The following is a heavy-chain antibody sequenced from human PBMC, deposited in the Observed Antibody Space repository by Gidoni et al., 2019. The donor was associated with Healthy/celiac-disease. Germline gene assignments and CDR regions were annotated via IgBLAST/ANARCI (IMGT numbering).Heavy chain of an antibody. D-gene: IGHD3-3*01. CDR2: ISGSGGST. J-gene: IGHJ4*02. CDR3: AKTGYYDFWSGYYTHHFDY. Sequence: EVQMLESGGGLVQPGGSLRLSCAASGFTFRSCAMSWVRQAPGKGLEWVSAISGSGGSTYYADSVKGRFTISRDNSKNTLYLQMNSLRAEDTAVYYCAKTGYYDFWSGYYTHHFDYWGQGTLVTVSS. V-gene: IGHV3-23*01. CDR1: GFTFRSCA.